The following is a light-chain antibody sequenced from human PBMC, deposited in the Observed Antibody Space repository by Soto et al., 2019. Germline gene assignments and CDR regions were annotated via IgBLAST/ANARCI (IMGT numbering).Light chain of an antibody. CDR3: MQALQTPYT. V-gene: IGKV2-28*01. Sequence: DIVMTQSPLSLPVTPGEPASISCRSSQSLLHSNGYNYLDWYLQKPGQSPQLLIYLGSNRASGVPDRFSGSGSGTDCTLKISRVEAEDVGVYYCMQALQTPYTFGQGTKLEI. CDR1: QSLLHSNGYNY. J-gene: IGKJ2*01. CDR2: LGS.